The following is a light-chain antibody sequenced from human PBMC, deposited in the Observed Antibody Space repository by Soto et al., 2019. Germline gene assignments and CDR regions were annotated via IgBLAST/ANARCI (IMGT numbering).Light chain of an antibody. CDR3: AAWDDSLNGPV. Sequence: QSVLTQPPSASGTPGQRVTISCSGSSSNVGVNAVNWYQQLPGTAPKLLIYTTNQRPSGVPDRFSGSKSGTSASLAISGLQSEDEADYSCAAWDDSLNGPVFGGGTKVTV. CDR2: TTN. J-gene: IGLJ3*02. V-gene: IGLV1-44*01. CDR1: SSNVGVNA.